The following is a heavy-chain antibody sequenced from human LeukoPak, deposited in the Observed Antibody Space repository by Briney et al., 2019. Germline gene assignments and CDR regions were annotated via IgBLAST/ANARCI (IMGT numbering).Heavy chain of an antibody. Sequence: PGGSLRLSCAASGFTVSSNYMSWVRQAPGKGLEWVSVIYSGGSTYYAASVEGRFTISRDNSKNTLIFQMNRLSAEDKAVYYCSRLHGVDYWGQGTLVTVSS. CDR1: GFTVSSNY. V-gene: IGHV3-53*01. CDR3: SRLHGVDY. D-gene: IGHD2-8*01. CDR2: IYSGGST. J-gene: IGHJ4*02.